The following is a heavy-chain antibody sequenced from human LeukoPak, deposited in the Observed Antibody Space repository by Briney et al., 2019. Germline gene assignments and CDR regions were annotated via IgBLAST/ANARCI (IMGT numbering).Heavy chain of an antibody. V-gene: IGHV3-23*01. CDR3: AKAHWDYGSGSYYQYYFDY. Sequence: GGSLRLSCAASGFTFRNYGLSWVRQAPGKGLEWVSVISGSGGITYYADSVKGRFTISRDNSKNTLYLQMNSLRAEDTAVYYCAKAHWDYGSGSYYQYYFDYWGQGALVTVSS. J-gene: IGHJ4*02. CDR1: GFTFRNYG. D-gene: IGHD3-10*01. CDR2: ISGSGGIT.